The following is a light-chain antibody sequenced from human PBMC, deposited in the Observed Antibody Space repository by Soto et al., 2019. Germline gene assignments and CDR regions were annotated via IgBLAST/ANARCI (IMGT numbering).Light chain of an antibody. CDR3: QHRSNG. Sequence: EIVLTQSPDTLSLCPGERVTLSCRASQSVGTYLVWYQQKPGQAPRLLIYGASNRATGIPARFSGSGSGTDFTLTISSLEPEDFAVYYCQHRSNGFGQGTKLEIK. CDR2: GAS. V-gene: IGKV3-11*01. J-gene: IGKJ2*01. CDR1: QSVGTY.